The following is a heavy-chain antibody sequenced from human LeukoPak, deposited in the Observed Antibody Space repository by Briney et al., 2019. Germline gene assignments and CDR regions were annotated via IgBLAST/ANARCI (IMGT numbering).Heavy chain of an antibody. Sequence: QPGGSLILSCASSGFTFSSYWMSWVRQAPGKGLEWVANIKQDGSEKYYVDSVKGRFTISRDNDKNSLYLQMNSLRAEDTAVYYCARDQRYCSSSSCPWEPFDYWGQGTLVTVSS. D-gene: IGHD2-2*01. J-gene: IGHJ4*02. V-gene: IGHV3-7*05. CDR2: IKQDGSEK. CDR3: ARDQRYCSSSSCPWEPFDY. CDR1: GFTFSSYW.